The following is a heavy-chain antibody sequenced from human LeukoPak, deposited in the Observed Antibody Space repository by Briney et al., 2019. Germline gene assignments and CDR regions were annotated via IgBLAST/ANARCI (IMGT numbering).Heavy chain of an antibody. J-gene: IGHJ4*02. CDR3: ARARFGYNRGPFDY. Sequence: GGSLRLSCAASGFTFSNYAIHWVRQAPGKGLEWVAFISYDGSNKHYADSVKGQFTISRDNSKNTLYLQMNSLRPEDTAVYYCARARFGYNRGPFDYWGQGILVTVSS. CDR2: ISYDGSNK. D-gene: IGHD5-24*01. CDR1: GFTFSNYA. V-gene: IGHV3-30-3*01.